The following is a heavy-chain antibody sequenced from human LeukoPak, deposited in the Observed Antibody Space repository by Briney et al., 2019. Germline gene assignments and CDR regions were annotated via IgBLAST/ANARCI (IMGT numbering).Heavy chain of an antibody. CDR3: AKLETTVTQDDAFDI. V-gene: IGHV3-30*02. CDR2: IRYDGSNK. D-gene: IGHD4-17*01. Sequence: GGSLRLSCAASGFTFSSYGMHWVRQAPGKGLEWVAFIRYDGSNKYYADSVKGRFTISRDNSKNTLYLQMNSLRAEDTAVYYCAKLETTVTQDDAFDIWGQGTMVTVSS. CDR1: GFTFSSYG. J-gene: IGHJ3*02.